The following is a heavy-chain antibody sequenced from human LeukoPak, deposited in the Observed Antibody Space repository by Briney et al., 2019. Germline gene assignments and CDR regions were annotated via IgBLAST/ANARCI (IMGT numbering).Heavy chain of an antibody. D-gene: IGHD5-18*01. CDR1: GYSISSGYY. CDR3: AKTTWIQLWSYDY. V-gene: IGHV4-38-2*01. Sequence: SEALSLTCAVSGYSISSGYYWGWIRQPPGKGLEWIGSIYHSGSTYYNPSLKSRVTISVDTSKNQFSLKLISVTAADTAVYYCAKTTWIQLWSYDYCGQGTLVTVSS. J-gene: IGHJ4*02. CDR2: IYHSGST.